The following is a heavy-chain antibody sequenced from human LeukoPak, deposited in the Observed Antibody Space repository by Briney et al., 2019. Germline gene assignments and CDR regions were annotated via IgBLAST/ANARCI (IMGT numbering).Heavy chain of an antibody. D-gene: IGHD5-18*01. V-gene: IGHV1-69*05. Sequence: ASVKVSCKASVGTFSSYVISWVRQAPGQGLEWMGRIIPIFGTTNYAEKSQGRVTNTTDESTSTAYMELSSLRSEDTAVYYCARAGVDTAMVLDYWGQGTLVTVSS. CDR2: IIPIFGTT. CDR3: ARAGVDTAMVLDY. CDR1: VGTFSSYV. J-gene: IGHJ4*02.